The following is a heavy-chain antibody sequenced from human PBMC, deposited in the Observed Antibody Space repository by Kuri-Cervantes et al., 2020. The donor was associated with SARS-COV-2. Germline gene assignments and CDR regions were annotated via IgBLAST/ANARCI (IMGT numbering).Heavy chain of an antibody. D-gene: IGHD4-17*01. Sequence: SVKVSCKASGYTFTSYAISWVRQAPGQGLEWMGRIIPILGTANYAQKFQGRVTITADKSTSAAYMELSSLRSEDTAVYYCARGYGDQPYEYDAFDIWGQGTMVTVSS. CDR2: IIPILGTA. CDR1: GYTFTSYA. V-gene: IGHV1-69*04. CDR3: ARGYGDQPYEYDAFDI. J-gene: IGHJ3*02.